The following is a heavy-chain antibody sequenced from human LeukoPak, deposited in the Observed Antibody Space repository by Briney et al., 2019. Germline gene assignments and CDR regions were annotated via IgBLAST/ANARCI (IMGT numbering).Heavy chain of an antibody. CDR2: SSAYNGDG. J-gene: IGHJ6*03. D-gene: IGHD5-24*01. V-gene: IGHV1-18*01. CDR1: GYNFITIA. CDR3: ARGGPWVVATINDYYLDV. Sequence: ASVKVSCQASGYNFITIATSWVRQAPGQGLEWMGWSSAYNGDGNFVQKFQGRVTMTTDTSTNTAYMELRSLRYDDTAGYYGARGGPWVVATINDYYLDVWGKGTTVTVSS.